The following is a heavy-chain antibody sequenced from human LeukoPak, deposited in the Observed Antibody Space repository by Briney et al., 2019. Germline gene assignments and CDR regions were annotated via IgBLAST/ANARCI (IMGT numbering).Heavy chain of an antibody. V-gene: IGHV1-2*02. CDR1: GYTFTCYY. D-gene: IGHD6-19*01. CDR2: INPNSGGT. Sequence: ASVKVSCKASGYTFTCYYMHWVRQAPGQGLEWMGWINPNSGGTNYAQKFQGRVTMTRDTSISTAYMELSRLRSDDTAVYYCARATIAVAGTGHDYWGQGTLVTVSS. J-gene: IGHJ4*02. CDR3: ARATIAVAGTGHDY.